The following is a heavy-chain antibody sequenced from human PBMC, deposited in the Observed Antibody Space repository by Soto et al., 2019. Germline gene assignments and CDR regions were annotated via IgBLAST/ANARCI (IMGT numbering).Heavy chain of an antibody. Sequence: SETLSLTCTVSGGSISSGGYYWSWIRQHPGKGLEWIGYIYYSGSTYYNPSLKSRVTISVDTSKNQFSLKLSSVTAADTAVYYCARELVIMGDSSGGGLDYWGQGTLVTVSS. CDR3: ARELVIMGDSSGGGLDY. CDR1: GGSISSGGYY. D-gene: IGHD3-22*01. V-gene: IGHV4-31*03. J-gene: IGHJ4*02. CDR2: IYYSGST.